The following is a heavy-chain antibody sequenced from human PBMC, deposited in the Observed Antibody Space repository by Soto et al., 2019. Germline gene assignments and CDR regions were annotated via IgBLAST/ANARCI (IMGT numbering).Heavy chain of an antibody. J-gene: IGHJ6*02. CDR1: GASIRSYY. D-gene: IGHD2-15*01. Sequence: SETLSLTCSVSGASIRSYYWHWIRQPPGKDLEWIGYVYTSDYTRYSSSLKSRVTISVDTSKSQFYLRLNSVTAADTAVYYCASSAGHPEDFFYYNGMDVWGQGTTVTVSS. V-gene: IGHV4-4*08. CDR3: ASSAGHPEDFFYYNGMDV. CDR2: VYTSDYT.